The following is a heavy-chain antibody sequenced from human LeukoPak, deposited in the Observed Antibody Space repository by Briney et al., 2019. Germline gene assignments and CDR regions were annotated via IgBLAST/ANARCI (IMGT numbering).Heavy chain of an antibody. V-gene: IGHV3-53*01. CDR2: IYSGGST. CDR1: GLTVSSNC. D-gene: IGHD3-22*01. CDR3: ARRAGDYSHPYDY. J-gene: IGHJ4*02. Sequence: GGSLRLSCAASGLTVSSNCMSWVRQAPGQGLEWVSFIYSGGSTYYTDSVKGRCTISRDNSKNALYLQMNSLRAEDTAVYYCARRAGDYSHPYDYWGQGILVTVSS.